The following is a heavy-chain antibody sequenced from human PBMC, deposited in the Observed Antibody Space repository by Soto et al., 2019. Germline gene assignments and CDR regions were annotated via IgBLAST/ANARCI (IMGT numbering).Heavy chain of an antibody. J-gene: IGHJ4*02. D-gene: IGHD3-10*01. Sequence: SETLSLTCTVSGGSIGTYYWSWIRQPPGKGLEWIGYIYYGGSTNYNPSLKSRVTISVDTSKNQFSLKLSPVTAADTAVYYCARDRGGSGSYYDYWGQGTLVTVCS. CDR1: GGSIGTYY. CDR3: ARDRGGSGSYYDY. V-gene: IGHV4-59*01. CDR2: IYYGGST.